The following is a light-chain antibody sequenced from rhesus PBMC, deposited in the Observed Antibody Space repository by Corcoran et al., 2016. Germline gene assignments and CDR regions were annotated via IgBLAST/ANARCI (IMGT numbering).Light chain of an antibody. J-gene: IGKJ1*01. Sequence: DIQMTQSPSSLSASVGDKVTITSHASQVISSWFAWDQQKPGKAPKPLIYYETSLQSGVPSRFSGSGSGTEYTLTISRLQPEGFATYYGQPYDDLPRTFGHGTKVEIK. V-gene: IGKV1-19*01. CDR1: QVISSW. CDR3: QPYDDLPRT. CDR2: YET.